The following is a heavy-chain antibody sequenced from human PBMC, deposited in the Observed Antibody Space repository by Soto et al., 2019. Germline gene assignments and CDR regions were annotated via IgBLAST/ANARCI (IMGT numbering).Heavy chain of an antibody. CDR1: GYTFTGYY. V-gene: IGHV1-2*04. CDR2: INPNSGGT. D-gene: IGHD2-15*01. J-gene: IGHJ6*02. CDR3: ARGLLLSYYYYYGMDV. Sequence: ASVKVSCKASGYTFTGYYMHWVRQAPGQGLEWMGWINPNSGGTNYAQKFQGWVTMTRDTSISTAYMELSRLRSDDTAVYYCARGLLLSYYYYYGMDVWGQGTTVTVSS.